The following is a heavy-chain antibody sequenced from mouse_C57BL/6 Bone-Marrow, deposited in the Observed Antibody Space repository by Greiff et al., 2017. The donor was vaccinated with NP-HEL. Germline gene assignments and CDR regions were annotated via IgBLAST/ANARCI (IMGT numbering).Heavy chain of an antibody. Sequence: QVHVKQSGAELVRPGTSVKVSCKASGYAFTNYLIEWVKQRPGQGLEWIGVINPGSGGTNYNEKFKGKATLTADKSSSTAYMQLSSLTSEDSAVYFCARYYYGSGKYFDFWGTGTTVTVSS. D-gene: IGHD1-1*01. CDR3: ARYYYGSGKYFDF. V-gene: IGHV1-54*01. CDR1: GYAFTNYL. J-gene: IGHJ1*03. CDR2: INPGSGGT.